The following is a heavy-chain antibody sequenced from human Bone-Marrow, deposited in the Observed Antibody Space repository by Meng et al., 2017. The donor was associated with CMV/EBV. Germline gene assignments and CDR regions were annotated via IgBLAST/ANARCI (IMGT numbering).Heavy chain of an antibody. V-gene: IGHV5-51*01. Sequence: SGSSFTSYWIGWVRQMPGKGLEWMGIIYPGDSDTRYSPSFQGQVTISADKSISTAYLQWSSLKASDTAMYYCARFSSGWYLWRYFDYWGQGTLVTVSS. J-gene: IGHJ4*02. D-gene: IGHD6-19*01. CDR3: ARFSSGWYLWRYFDY. CDR2: IYPGDSDT. CDR1: GSSFTSYW.